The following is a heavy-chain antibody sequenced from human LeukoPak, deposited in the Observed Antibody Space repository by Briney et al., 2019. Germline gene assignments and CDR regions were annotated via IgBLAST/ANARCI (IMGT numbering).Heavy chain of an antibody. CDR2: IIPIYGTT. Sequence: SVKVSCKLSGGTFYSYAMNWVRQAPGQGLEWMGRIIPIYGTTNYAQKFQGRLAITADDPPTTAHMEMSGLTSEDTAVYYCARAPIELPTGGDDDVFDIWGQGTLVTVSS. V-gene: IGHV1-69*13. J-gene: IGHJ3*02. CDR3: ARAPIELPTGGDDDVFDI. CDR1: GGTFYSYA. D-gene: IGHD5-24*01.